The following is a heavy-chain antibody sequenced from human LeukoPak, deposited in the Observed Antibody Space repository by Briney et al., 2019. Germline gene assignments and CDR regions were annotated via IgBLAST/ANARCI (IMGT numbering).Heavy chain of an antibody. Sequence: PSETLSLTCAVYGGSFSGYYWSWIRQPPGKGLEWIGEINHSGSTNYNPSLKSRVTISVDTSKNQFSLKLSSVTAADTAVYYCASNDYVLGRSRYRTPTIDYWRQGTLVT. CDR2: INHSGST. CDR1: GGSFSGYY. D-gene: IGHD3-16*02. CDR3: ASNDYVLGRSRYRTPTIDY. V-gene: IGHV4-34*01. J-gene: IGHJ4*02.